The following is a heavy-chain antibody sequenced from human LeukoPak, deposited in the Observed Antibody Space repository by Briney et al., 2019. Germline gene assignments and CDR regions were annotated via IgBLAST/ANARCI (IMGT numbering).Heavy chain of an antibody. D-gene: IGHD6-13*01. V-gene: IGHV3-21*01. Sequence: GGSLRLSCAASGFTFSSYSMNWVRQAPGKGLEWVSSISSSSSYIYYADSVKGRFTISRDNAKNSLYLQMNSLRAEDTAVYYCARENWGIAAAGLNWFDPWGQGTLVTVSS. J-gene: IGHJ5*02. CDR1: GFTFSSYS. CDR2: ISSSSSYI. CDR3: ARENWGIAAAGLNWFDP.